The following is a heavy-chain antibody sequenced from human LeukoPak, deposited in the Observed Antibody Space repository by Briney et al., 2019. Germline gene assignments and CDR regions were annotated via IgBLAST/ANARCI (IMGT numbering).Heavy chain of an antibody. CDR1: EFTFRTYG. Sequence: GRSLRLSCAASEFTFRTYGMHWVRQAPGKGLEWGAVISYDGSYKFYADSVKGRFTISRDNSKSTLYLQMNSLRAEDTAIYYCAKDRYSSLNEIDYWGQGTLVTVSS. CDR3: AKDRYSSLNEIDY. CDR2: ISYDGSYK. V-gene: IGHV3-30*18. D-gene: IGHD6-19*01. J-gene: IGHJ4*02.